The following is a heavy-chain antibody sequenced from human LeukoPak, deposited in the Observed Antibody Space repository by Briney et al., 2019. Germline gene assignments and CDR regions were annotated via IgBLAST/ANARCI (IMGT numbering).Heavy chain of an antibody. J-gene: IGHJ4*02. CDR3: ARAKTGRWLQFGVLDY. CDR2: IKQDGSEK. V-gene: IGHV3-7*01. Sequence: GGSLRLSCAASGFTFSSYWMSWVRQAPGKGLEWVANIKQDGSEKYYVDSVKGRFTISRDNAKNSLYLQMNSLRAEDTAVYYCARAKTGRWLQFGVLDYWGQGTLVTVSS. D-gene: IGHD5-24*01. CDR1: GFTFSSYW.